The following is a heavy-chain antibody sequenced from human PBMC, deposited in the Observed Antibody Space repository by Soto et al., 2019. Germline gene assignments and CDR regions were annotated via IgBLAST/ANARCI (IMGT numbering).Heavy chain of an antibody. V-gene: IGHV3-15*07. CDR1: GFTFSNAW. D-gene: IGHD3-22*01. CDR2: IKSKTDGGTT. Sequence: GGSLRLSCAASGFTFSNAWMNWVRQAPGKGLEWVGRIKSKTDGGTTDYAAPVKGRFTISRDDSKNTLYLQMNSLKTEDTAVYYCTTVVNGYYDSSISLGPLGEGLLVTVPQ. CDR3: TTVVNGYYDSSISLGP. J-gene: IGHJ5*02.